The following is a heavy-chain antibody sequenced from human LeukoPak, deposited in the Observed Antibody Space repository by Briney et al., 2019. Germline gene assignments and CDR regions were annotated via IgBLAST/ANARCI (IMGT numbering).Heavy chain of an antibody. CDR2: INPNSGGT. J-gene: IGHJ4*02. Sequence: ASVKVSYKASGYTFTGYYMHWVRQAPGQGLEWMGRINPNSGGTNYAQKFQGRVTMTRDTSISTAYMELSRLRSDDAAVYYCVVLVDTAMGFDYWGQGTLVTVSS. CDR1: GYTFTGYY. V-gene: IGHV1-2*06. CDR3: VVLVDTAMGFDY. D-gene: IGHD5-18*01.